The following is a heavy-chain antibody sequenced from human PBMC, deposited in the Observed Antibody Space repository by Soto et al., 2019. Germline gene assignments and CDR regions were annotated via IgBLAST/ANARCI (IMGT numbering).Heavy chain of an antibody. CDR1: RFPFIFYS. CDR3: ERDGKGAAYTNGPYYFDY. Sequence: PWGSLRLSCAASRFPFIFYSMNWVPQAPGNGLEWISYITSTSSAINYADSVRGRFTISRDNAMRSLFLHMNSLRDEDTAVYYCERDGKGAAYTNGPYYFDYWGQGALVTVSS. V-gene: IGHV3-48*02. J-gene: IGHJ4*02. CDR2: ITSTSSAI. D-gene: IGHD2-8*01.